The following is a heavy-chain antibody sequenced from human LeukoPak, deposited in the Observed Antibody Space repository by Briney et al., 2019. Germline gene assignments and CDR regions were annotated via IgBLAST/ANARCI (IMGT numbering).Heavy chain of an antibody. Sequence: PGGSLRLSCAASGFTFSDYYMSWIRQAPGKGLEWVSYISSSGSTIYYADSVKGRFTNSRDNAKNSLYLQMNSLRAEDTAVYYCARGDIVVVPDAFDIWGQGTMVTVSS. J-gene: IGHJ3*02. CDR2: ISSSGSTI. CDR1: GFTFSDYY. D-gene: IGHD2-2*01. V-gene: IGHV3-11*01. CDR3: ARGDIVVVPDAFDI.